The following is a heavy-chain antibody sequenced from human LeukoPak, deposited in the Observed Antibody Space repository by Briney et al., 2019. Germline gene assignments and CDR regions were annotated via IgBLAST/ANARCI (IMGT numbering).Heavy chain of an antibody. CDR1: GFTFSSFW. Sequence: GGSLRLSCAASGFTFSSFWMHWVRQVPGKGLVWVSRIDSDGSSTTYADSMKGRFTISRDNAKNTLYLQMNSLRAEDTAVYYCARAGGGTKLPDRWGQGTLVTVSS. CDR2: IDSDGSST. V-gene: IGHV3-74*01. D-gene: IGHD3-16*01. CDR3: ARAGGGTKLPDR. J-gene: IGHJ5*02.